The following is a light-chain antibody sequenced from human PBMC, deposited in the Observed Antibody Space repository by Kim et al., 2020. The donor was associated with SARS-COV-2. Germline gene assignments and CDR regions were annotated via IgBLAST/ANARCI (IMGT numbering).Light chain of an antibody. V-gene: IGLV1-47*01. CDR2: RNN. CDR3: ATWDDSLSGPL. J-gene: IGLJ3*02. CDR1: NSNIGSNY. Sequence: GQRVTVSWSGSNSNIGSNYVYWFQQLPGTAPKLLIYRNNQRPSGVPDRFSGSKSGTSASLAISGLRSEDESDYYCATWDDSLSGPLFGGGTQLTVL.